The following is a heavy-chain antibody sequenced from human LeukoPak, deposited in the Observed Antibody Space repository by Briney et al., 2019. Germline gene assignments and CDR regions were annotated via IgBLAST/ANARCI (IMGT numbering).Heavy chain of an antibody. CDR1: EFTFGDYD. J-gene: IGHJ4*02. Sequence: PGGSLRLSCAASEFTFGDYDMSWVRQTSGKGLEWVSSISGDGLGTWYADSVRGRFTISRDKPRNTLYLQLNSLRVDDTAVYYCAKGPNFGSWRALDYWGQGSLVTVSS. CDR3: AKGPNFGSWRALDY. CDR2: ISGDGLGT. V-gene: IGHV3-23*01. D-gene: IGHD3-10*01.